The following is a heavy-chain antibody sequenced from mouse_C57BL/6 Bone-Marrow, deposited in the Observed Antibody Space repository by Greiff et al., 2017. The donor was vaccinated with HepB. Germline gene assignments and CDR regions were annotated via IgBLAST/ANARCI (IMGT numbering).Heavy chain of an antibody. Sequence: VHLVESGAELARPGASVKLSCKASGYTFTSYGISWVKQRTGQGLEWIGEIYPRSGNTYYNEKFKGKATLTADKSSRTAYLELRSLTSEDSAVYFCARGGLYGSSGNFFDYWGQGTTLTVSS. CDR1: GYTFTSYG. J-gene: IGHJ2*01. CDR2: IYPRSGNT. D-gene: IGHD1-1*01. CDR3: ARGGLYGSSGNFFDY. V-gene: IGHV1-81*01.